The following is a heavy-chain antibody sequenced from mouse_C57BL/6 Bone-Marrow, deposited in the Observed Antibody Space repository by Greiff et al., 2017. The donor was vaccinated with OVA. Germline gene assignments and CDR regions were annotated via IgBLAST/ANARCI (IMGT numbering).Heavy chain of an antibody. Sequence: EVHLVESGGGLVKPGGSLKLSCAASGFTFSSYAMSWVRQTPETRLEWVATISDGGSYTYYPDNVKGRFTISRDNAKNNLYLQMSHLKSEDTAMYYCARSYYANERSFAYWGQGTLVTVSA. CDR2: ISDGGSYT. CDR3: ARSYYANERSFAY. D-gene: IGHD2-1*01. J-gene: IGHJ3*01. V-gene: IGHV5-4*01. CDR1: GFTFSSYA.